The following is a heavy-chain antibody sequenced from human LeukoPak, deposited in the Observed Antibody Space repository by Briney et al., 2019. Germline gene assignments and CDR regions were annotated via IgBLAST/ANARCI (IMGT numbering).Heavy chain of an antibody. CDR2: ISDDGSNK. CDR1: GFTFSNYG. V-gene: IGHV3-30*18. D-gene: IGHD2-21*02. Sequence: PGKSLRLSCAASGFTFSNYGMHWVRQAPGKGLEWVAVISDDGSNKYYADFVKGRFTISRDNSKNTLYLQMNSLRAEDTAVYYCAKSGTVVVTAILRYFDYWGQGTLVTVSS. CDR3: AKSGTVVVTAILRYFDY. J-gene: IGHJ4*02.